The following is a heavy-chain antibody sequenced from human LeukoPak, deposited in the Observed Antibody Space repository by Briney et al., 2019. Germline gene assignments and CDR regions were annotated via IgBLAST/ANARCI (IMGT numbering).Heavy chain of an antibody. Sequence: GGSLRLSCAASGFTFSSYAMSWVRQAPGKGLEWVSGINWNGGSTGYADSVKGRFTISRDNAKNSLYLQMNSLRAEDTALYYRAKEIAAAPYYFDYWGQGTLVTVSS. CDR3: AKEIAAAPYYFDY. D-gene: IGHD6-13*01. CDR1: GFTFSSYA. CDR2: INWNGGST. J-gene: IGHJ4*02. V-gene: IGHV3-20*04.